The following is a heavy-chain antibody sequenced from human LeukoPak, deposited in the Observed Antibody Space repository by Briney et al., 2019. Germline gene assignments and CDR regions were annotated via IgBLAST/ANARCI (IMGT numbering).Heavy chain of an antibody. J-gene: IGHJ4*02. CDR1: GGSISSSSYY. Sequence: SETLSLTCTVSGGSISSSSYYWGWIRQPPGKGLEWIGTIYYSGSTYYNPSLKSRVTISVDKSKNQFSLKLSSVTAADTAVYYCARVGSGWYGVDYWGQGTLVTVSS. D-gene: IGHD6-19*01. CDR2: IYYSGST. CDR3: ARVGSGWYGVDY. V-gene: IGHV4-39*07.